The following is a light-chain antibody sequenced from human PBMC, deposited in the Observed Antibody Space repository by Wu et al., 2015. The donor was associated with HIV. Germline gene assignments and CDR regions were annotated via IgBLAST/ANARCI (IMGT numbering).Light chain of an antibody. J-gene: IGKJ1*01. CDR1: LNINTD. V-gene: IGKV1-39*01. CDR3: LQTYYSPKT. Sequence: DIQMTQSPSSLSASVGDRVTISCRASLNINTDVKWLQQKGGAAPKLLIYDASKLQNGVPSRFSGSGSGTDFTLTISSLQPEDFATYYCLQTYYSPKTFGQGTKVEI. CDR2: DAS.